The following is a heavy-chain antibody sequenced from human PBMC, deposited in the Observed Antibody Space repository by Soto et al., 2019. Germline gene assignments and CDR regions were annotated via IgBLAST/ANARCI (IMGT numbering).Heavy chain of an antibody. CDR3: AKNWNWGSLVH. J-gene: IGHJ4*02. Sequence: SEILSLTCSVSGGSISSSSCYWGWIRQPPGKGLEWIGFIYYSGSTNYNPSLKSRVTISVDTPKNQFSLKLSSVTAAETAVYYCAKNWNWGSLVHWGQGTLVTVSS. CDR1: GGSISSSSCY. V-gene: IGHV4-61*05. D-gene: IGHD7-27*01. CDR2: IYYSGST.